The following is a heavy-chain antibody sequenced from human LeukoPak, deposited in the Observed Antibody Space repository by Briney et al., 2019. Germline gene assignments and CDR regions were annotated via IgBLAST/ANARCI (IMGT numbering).Heavy chain of an antibody. Sequence: GSLRLSCAASGFTFSSYGMHWVRQAPGKGLEWVAFIRYDGSNKFYADSVKGRFTISRDNSKNTLYLQMNSLRAEDTAVYYCAKTLLRFLEWLPYAFDIWGQGTMVTVSS. D-gene: IGHD3-3*01. CDR2: IRYDGSNK. CDR3: AKTLLRFLEWLPYAFDI. CDR1: GFTFSSYG. V-gene: IGHV3-30*02. J-gene: IGHJ3*02.